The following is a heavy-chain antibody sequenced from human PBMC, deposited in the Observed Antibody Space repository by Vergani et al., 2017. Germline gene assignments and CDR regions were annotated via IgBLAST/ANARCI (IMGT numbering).Heavy chain of an antibody. J-gene: IGHJ6*03. Sequence: EVQLLESGGGLVQPGGSLRLSCAASGFTFSSYAMSWVRQAPGKGLEWVSAISGSGGSTYYADSVKGRFTISRDNSKNTLYLQMNSLRAEDTAVYYCAKDPMVRGVMWGHYCYYYYMDVWGKGTTVTVSS. V-gene: IGHV3-23*01. CDR3: AKDPMVRGVMWGHYCYYYYMDV. CDR2: ISGSGGST. CDR1: GFTFSSYA. D-gene: IGHD3-10*01.